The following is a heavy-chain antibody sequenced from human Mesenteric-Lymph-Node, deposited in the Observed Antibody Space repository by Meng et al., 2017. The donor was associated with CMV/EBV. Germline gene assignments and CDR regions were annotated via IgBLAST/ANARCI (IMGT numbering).Heavy chain of an antibody. CDR1: GSISSGGYS. Sequence: GSISSGGYSWSWIRQPPGKGLEWIGYNYHSGSTYYNPSLKSPVTISVDRSKNQFSLKLSSVTAADTAVYYCARGVSLVRGVIAYFDYWGQGTLVTVSS. V-gene: IGHV4-30-2*01. J-gene: IGHJ4*02. D-gene: IGHD3-10*01. CDR2: NYHSGST. CDR3: ARGVSLVRGVIAYFDY.